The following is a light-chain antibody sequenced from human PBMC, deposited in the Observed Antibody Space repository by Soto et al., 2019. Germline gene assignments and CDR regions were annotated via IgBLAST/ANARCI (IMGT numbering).Light chain of an antibody. J-gene: IGLJ2*01. CDR1: SSNIGAGYD. CDR3: QSYDSSLSGVV. CDR2: GNS. Sequence: QSVLTQPPSVSGAQGQRVTISCTGSSSNIGAGYDVHWYQQLPGTAPKLLIYGNSNRPSGVPYRFSGSKSGTSASLAITGLQAEDEADYYCQSYDSSLSGVVFGGGTKLTVL. V-gene: IGLV1-40*01.